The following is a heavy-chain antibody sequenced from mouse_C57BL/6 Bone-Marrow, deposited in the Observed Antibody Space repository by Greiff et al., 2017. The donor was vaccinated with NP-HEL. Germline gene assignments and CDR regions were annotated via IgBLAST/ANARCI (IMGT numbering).Heavy chain of an antibody. Sequence: EVKLVESGGGLVKPGGSLKLSCAASGFTFSSYAMSWVRQTPEKRLEWVATISDGGSYTYYPDNVKGRFTISRDNAKNNLYLQMSHLKSEDTAMYYCAREEELRLRAYWGQGTLVTVSA. D-gene: IGHD3-2*02. CDR1: GFTFSSYA. CDR3: AREEELRLRAY. CDR2: ISDGGSYT. J-gene: IGHJ3*01. V-gene: IGHV5-4*01.